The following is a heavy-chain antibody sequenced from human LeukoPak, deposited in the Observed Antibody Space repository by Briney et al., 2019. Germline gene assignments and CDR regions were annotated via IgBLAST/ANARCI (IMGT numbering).Heavy chain of an antibody. CDR2: IKSKTDGGTT. V-gene: IGHV3-15*01. D-gene: IGHD6-19*01. CDR1: GFTFSNAW. Sequence: AAGYLSLSCAASGFTFSNAWMSWVRQAPGKGLEWVGRIKSKTDGGTTDYAATVEGRFTISRDDSKNTLYLQMNSLKTEDTAVYYCTTEGAVAAHDYWGQGTLVTVSS. J-gene: IGHJ4*02. CDR3: TTEGAVAAHDY.